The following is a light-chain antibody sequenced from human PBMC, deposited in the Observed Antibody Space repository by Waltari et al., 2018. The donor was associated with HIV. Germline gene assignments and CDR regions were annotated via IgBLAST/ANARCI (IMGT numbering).Light chain of an antibody. CDR1: IGVIDGSSF. CDR2: DVT. J-gene: IGLJ1*01. Sequence: QSALTQPRSVSGSPGQSVTLSFTGSIGVIDGSSFVSWYQHHPGKAPKVKIYDVTKRTPGVPDRFSGSRSGNTASLTISGLQAEDEAEYYCCSFVGSYSYVFGSGTKVNVL. V-gene: IGLV2-11*01. CDR3: CSFVGSYSYV.